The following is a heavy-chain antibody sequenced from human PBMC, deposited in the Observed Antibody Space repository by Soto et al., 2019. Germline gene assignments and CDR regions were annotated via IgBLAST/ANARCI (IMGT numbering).Heavy chain of an antibody. CDR3: ARGDWVRGLYPP. J-gene: IGHJ5*02. V-gene: IGHV1-8*02. CDR2: INPNSGNT. Sequence: GASVKVSCKASGYTFTGYYMHWVRQAPGQGLEWMGWINPNSGNTGYAQKFQGRVTMTRNTSISTAYMELSSLRSEDTAVYYCARGDWVRGLYPPWGQGTLVTVSS. D-gene: IGHD3-10*01. CDR1: GYTFTGYY.